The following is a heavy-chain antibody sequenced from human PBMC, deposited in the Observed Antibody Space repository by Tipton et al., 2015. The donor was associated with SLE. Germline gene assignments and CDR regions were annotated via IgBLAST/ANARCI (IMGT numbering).Heavy chain of an antibody. V-gene: IGHV4-61*02. D-gene: IGHD6-13*01. CDR2: IYTSGST. CDR3: ARGSSSWYLNY. Sequence: LRLSCTVSGGSISSGSYYWSWIRQPAGKGLEWIGRIYTSGSTNYNPSLKSRVTISVDTSKNQFSLKLSSVTAADTAVYYCARGSSSWYLNYWGQGTLVTVSS. CDR1: GGSISSGSYY. J-gene: IGHJ4*02.